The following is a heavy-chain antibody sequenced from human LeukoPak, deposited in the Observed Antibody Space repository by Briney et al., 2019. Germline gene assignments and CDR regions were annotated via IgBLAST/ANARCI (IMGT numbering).Heavy chain of an antibody. CDR3: ARGPSITMVRGGQWYYYMDV. V-gene: IGHV1-46*01. D-gene: IGHD3-10*01. CDR2: INPSVGST. J-gene: IGHJ6*03. CDR1: GYTFTSYY. Sequence: ASVKVSCKASGYTFTSYYMHWVRQAPGQGLEWMGIINPSVGSTNYAQKLQGRVTMTRDTSTNTVYMELSSLRSEDTAVYYCARGPSITMVRGGQWYYYMDVWGKGNTVTISS.